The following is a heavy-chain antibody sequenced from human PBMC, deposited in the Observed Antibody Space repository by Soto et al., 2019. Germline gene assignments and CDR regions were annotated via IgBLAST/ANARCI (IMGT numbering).Heavy chain of an antibody. CDR3: ARRRKDTAMSFYYYYYGMDV. CDR2: IDPSDSYT. D-gene: IGHD5-18*01. V-gene: IGHV5-10-1*01. J-gene: IGHJ6*02. Sequence: HGESLKISCKGSGYSFTSYWISWVRQMPGKGLEWMGRIDPSDSYTNYSPSFQGHVTISADKSISTAYLQWSSLKASDTAVYYCARRRKDTAMSFYYYYYGMDVWGQGTTVTVSS. CDR1: GYSFTSYW.